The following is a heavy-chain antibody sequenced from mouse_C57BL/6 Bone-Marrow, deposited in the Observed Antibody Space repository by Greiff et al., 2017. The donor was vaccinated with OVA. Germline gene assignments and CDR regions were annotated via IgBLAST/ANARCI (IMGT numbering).Heavy chain of an antibody. CDR3: EREGGLPFAY. V-gene: IGHV1-54*01. CDR2: INPGSGGT. J-gene: IGHJ3*01. Sequence: VQLQQSGAELVRPGTSVKVSCKASGYAFTNYLIEWVKQRPGQGLEWIGVINPGSGGTNYNEKFKGKATLTADKSSSTAYMQLSSLTSEDSAVYFCEREGGLPFAYWGQGTLVTVSA. D-gene: IGHD2-4*01. CDR1: GYAFTNYL.